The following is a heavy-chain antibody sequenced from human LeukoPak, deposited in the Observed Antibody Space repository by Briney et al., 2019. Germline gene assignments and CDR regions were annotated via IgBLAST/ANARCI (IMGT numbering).Heavy chain of an antibody. CDR2: IYHSGST. CDR1: GGSISSSNW. J-gene: IGHJ4*02. D-gene: IGHD2-15*01. Sequence: PSGTLSLTCAVSGGSISSSNWWSWVRQPPGKGLEWIGEIYHSGSTNYNPSLKSRVTISVDKSKNQFSLKLSSVTAADTAVYYCARAPPQGIGGIDYWGQGTLVTVSS. V-gene: IGHV4-4*02. CDR3: ARAPPQGIGGIDY.